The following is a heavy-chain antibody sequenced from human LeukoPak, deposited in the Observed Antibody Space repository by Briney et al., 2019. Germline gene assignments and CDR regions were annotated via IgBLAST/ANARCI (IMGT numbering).Heavy chain of an antibody. Sequence: GGSLRLSCAASGFTFSSYAMSWVRQAPGKGLEWVSAISGSGGSTYYADSVKGRFTISRDNSKNTLYLQMNSLRAEDTAVYYCAKDTEIITMIVGRGYFDLWGRGTLVTVSS. V-gene: IGHV3-23*01. J-gene: IGHJ2*01. CDR3: AKDTEIITMIVGRGYFDL. CDR1: GFTFSSYA. D-gene: IGHD3-22*01. CDR2: ISGSGGST.